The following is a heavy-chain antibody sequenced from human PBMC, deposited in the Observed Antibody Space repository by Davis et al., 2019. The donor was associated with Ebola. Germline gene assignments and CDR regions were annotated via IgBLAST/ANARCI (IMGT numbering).Heavy chain of an antibody. V-gene: IGHV3-74*01. CDR2: INSDGSIT. CDR1: GFTFSSYW. CDR3: AEIYWVRYGMDV. J-gene: IGHJ6*02. D-gene: IGHD2-8*02. Sequence: HTGGSLRLSCAASGFTFSSYWMHWVRQVPGKGLVWVARINSDGSITNYADSVKGRFTISRDNSQNTLSLQMNSLRAEDTAVYYCAEIYWVRYGMDVWGQGTTVTVSS.